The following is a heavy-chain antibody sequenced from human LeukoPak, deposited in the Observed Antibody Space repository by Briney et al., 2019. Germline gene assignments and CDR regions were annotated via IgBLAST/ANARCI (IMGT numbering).Heavy chain of an antibody. Sequence: SVKVSCKASGGTFSSYAISWVRQAPGQGLEWMGGIIPIFGTANYAQKFQGRVTITTDESTSTSYMELSSLRSEDTAVYYCARVDSMVSTLGPIDTWGQGTLVTVSS. J-gene: IGHJ4*02. V-gene: IGHV1-69*05. CDR2: IIPIFGTA. CDR1: GGTFSSYA. CDR3: ARVDSMVSTLGPIDT. D-gene: IGHD5/OR15-5a*01.